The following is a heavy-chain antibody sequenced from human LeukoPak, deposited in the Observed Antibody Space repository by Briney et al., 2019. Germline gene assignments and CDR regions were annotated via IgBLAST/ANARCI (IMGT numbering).Heavy chain of an antibody. CDR1: GYIFTAYY. V-gene: IGHV1-46*01. Sequence: ASVKVSCKASGYIFTAYYIHWLRQAPGQGLEWMGIINPSGGSTSYAQKFQGRVTMTRDTSTSTVYMELSSLRSEDTAVYYCARDLDGDYALDYWGQGTLVTVSS. D-gene: IGHD4-17*01. CDR3: ARDLDGDYALDY. J-gene: IGHJ4*02. CDR2: INPSGGST.